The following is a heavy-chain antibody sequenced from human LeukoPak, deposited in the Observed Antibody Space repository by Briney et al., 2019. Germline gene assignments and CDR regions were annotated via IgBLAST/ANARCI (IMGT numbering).Heavy chain of an antibody. J-gene: IGHJ3*02. CDR3: ARVGGIPLGAFDI. D-gene: IGHD3-10*01. V-gene: IGHV4-61*02. CDR2: IYTSGST. CDR1: GGSISSGSYY. Sequence: PSQTLSLTCTVSGGSISSGSYYWSWIRQPAGKGLEWIGRIYTSGSTNYNPSLKSRVTISVDTSKNQFSLKLSSVTAADTAVYYCARVGGIPLGAFDIWGQGTTVTVSP.